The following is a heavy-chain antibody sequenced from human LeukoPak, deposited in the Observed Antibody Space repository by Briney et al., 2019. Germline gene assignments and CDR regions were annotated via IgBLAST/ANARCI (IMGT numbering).Heavy chain of an antibody. J-gene: IGHJ4*02. V-gene: IGHV3-13*01. CDR1: GFTFSRYD. CDR3: ARGIRFLEPFDY. D-gene: IGHD3-3*01. CDR2: IGTADDT. Sequence: GGSLRLSCAASGFTFSRYDMHWVRQATGKGLEWVSAIGTADDTYYPGSVKGRFTISRENVKNSLFLQMNNLRVEDTAVYYCARGIRFLEPFDYWGQGTLVTVSS.